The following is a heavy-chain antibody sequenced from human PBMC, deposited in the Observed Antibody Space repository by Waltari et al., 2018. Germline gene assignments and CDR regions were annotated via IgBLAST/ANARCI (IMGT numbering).Heavy chain of an antibody. CDR3: ARAYSSGWYYFDY. Sequence: EVQLVESGGGLCKPGGSLRLSCAASGFTFSSYSMNWVRQAPGKGLEWVSSIISSSSYIYYADSVKGRFTISRDNAKNSLYLQMNSLRAEDTAVYYCARAYSSGWYYFDYWGQGTLVTVSS. CDR2: IISSSSYI. D-gene: IGHD6-19*01. CDR1: GFTFSSYS. J-gene: IGHJ4*02. V-gene: IGHV3-21*01.